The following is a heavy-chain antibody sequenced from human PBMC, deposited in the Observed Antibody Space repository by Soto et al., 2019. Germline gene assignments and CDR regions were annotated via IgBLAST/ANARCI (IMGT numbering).Heavy chain of an antibody. D-gene: IGHD3-3*01. CDR3: ARDGTYYDFLSGYYKISGSRNWFDP. Sequence: GESLRLSCAASGFTFSSYWMHWVRQAPGKGLVRVSRINSEGSSTSYADSVKGRFTISRDNAKKTLYLQMISLRADGTAVFYFARDGTYYDFLSGYYKISGSRNWFDPWGQGILVTVSS. CDR1: GFTFSSYW. CDR2: INSEGSST. J-gene: IGHJ5*02. V-gene: IGHV3-74*01.